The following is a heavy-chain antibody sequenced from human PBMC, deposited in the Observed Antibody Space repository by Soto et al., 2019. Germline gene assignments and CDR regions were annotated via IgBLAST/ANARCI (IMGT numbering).Heavy chain of an antibody. CDR1: GFTFSSYS. D-gene: IGHD3-10*01. J-gene: IGHJ4*02. CDR2: ISSSSSYI. Sequence: GGSLRLSCAASGFTFSSYSMNWVRQAPGKGLEWVSSISSSSSYIYYADSVKGRFTISRDNAKNSLYLQMNSLRAEDTAVYYCARDERYYYGSGSYPDYWGQGTLVTVSS. V-gene: IGHV3-21*01. CDR3: ARDERYYYGSGSYPDY.